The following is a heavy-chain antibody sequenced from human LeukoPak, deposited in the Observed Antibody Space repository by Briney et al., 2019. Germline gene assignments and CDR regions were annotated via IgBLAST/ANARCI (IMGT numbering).Heavy chain of an antibody. CDR1: GFTFSNYA. CDR2: ISGSGGST. V-gene: IGHV3-23*01. CDR3: ARASGMTGYYTGDAPLAGAPSYY. Sequence: GGSLRLSCAASGFTFSNYAMTWVRQTPGKGLEWVSSISGSGGSTYYADFVKGRFIISRDNSKNTLYLQMGSLRAEDMAVYYCARASGMTGYYTGDAPLAGAPSYYWGQGTLVTVSS. D-gene: IGHD3/OR15-3a*01. J-gene: IGHJ4*02.